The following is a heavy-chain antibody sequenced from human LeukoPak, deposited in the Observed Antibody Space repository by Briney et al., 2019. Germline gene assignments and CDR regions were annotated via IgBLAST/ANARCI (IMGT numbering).Heavy chain of an antibody. Sequence: SETLSLTCTVSGGSISSYYWSWFRQPPGKGLEWIGYIYYSGSTNYSPSLKSRVTISVDTSKSQFYLKLSSVTAADTAVYYCARGYSYGLRTGWFDPWGQGTLATVSS. J-gene: IGHJ5*02. CDR3: ARGYSYGLRTGWFDP. D-gene: IGHD5-18*01. V-gene: IGHV4-59*01. CDR1: GGSISSYY. CDR2: IYYSGST.